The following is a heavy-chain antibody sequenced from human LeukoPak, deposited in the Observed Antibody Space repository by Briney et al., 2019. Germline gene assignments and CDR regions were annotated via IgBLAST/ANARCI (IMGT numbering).Heavy chain of an antibody. CDR2: INPSGGGSST. CDR1: GYSFTSYY. D-gene: IGHD6-25*01. V-gene: IGHV1-46*01. CDR3: ARVGVTAATADY. J-gene: IGHJ4*02. Sequence: GASVKVSCKASGYSFTSYYIHWVRQAPGQGLEWMAMINPSGGGSSTTYAQKFQGTLTLTRDMSTSTVYMELSSLRSEDTAVYFCARVGVTAATADYWGQGTLVTVSS.